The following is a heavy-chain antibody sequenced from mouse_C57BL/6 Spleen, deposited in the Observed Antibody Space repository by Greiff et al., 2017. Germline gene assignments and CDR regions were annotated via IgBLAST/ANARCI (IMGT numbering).Heavy chain of an antibody. Sequence: QVQLQQSGPELVKPGASVKISCKASGYAFSSSWMNWVKQRPGKGLEWIGRIYPGDGDTNYNGKFKGKATLTADTSSSTAYMQLNSLTSEDAAVDFCARNGDYSNYAMGYWGQGTSVTVSS. V-gene: IGHV1-82*01. CDR1: GYAFSSSW. J-gene: IGHJ4*01. D-gene: IGHD2-13*01. CDR2: IYPGDGDT. CDR3: ARNGDYSNYAMGY.